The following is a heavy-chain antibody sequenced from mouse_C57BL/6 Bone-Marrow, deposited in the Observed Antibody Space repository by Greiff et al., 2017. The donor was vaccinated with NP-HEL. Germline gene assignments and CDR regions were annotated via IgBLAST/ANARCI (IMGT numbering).Heavy chain of an antibody. Sequence: QVQLQQSGAELVRPGASVTLSCKASGYTFTDYEMHWVKQTPVHGLEWIGAIDPETGGTAYNQKIKGNAILTADKSSSTACRELRSLTSEDSAVYYCTPNGTLVDYWGRGATLSVSS. CDR1: GYTFTDYE. CDR2: IDPETGGT. CDR3: TPNGTLVDY. J-gene: IGHJ2*01. D-gene: IGHD1-1*01. V-gene: IGHV1-15*01.